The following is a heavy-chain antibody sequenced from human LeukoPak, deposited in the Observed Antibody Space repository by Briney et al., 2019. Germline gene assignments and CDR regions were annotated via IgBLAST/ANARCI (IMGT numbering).Heavy chain of an antibody. CDR2: INHSGST. J-gene: IGHJ6*03. CDR3: ARRPGYCSSTGCYGRNSSSWRGYYYYYYMDV. Sequence: SETLSLTCAVYGGSFSGYYWSWIRQPPGKGLEWIGEINHSGSTNYNPSLKSRVTISVDTSKNQFSLKLSSVTAADTAVYYCARRPGYCSSTGCYGRNSSSWRGYYYYYYMDVWGKGTTVTVSS. D-gene: IGHD2-2*01. V-gene: IGHV4-34*01. CDR1: GGSFSGYY.